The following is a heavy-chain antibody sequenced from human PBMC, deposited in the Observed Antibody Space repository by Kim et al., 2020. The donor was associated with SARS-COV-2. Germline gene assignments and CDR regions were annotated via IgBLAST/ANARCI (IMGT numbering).Heavy chain of an antibody. CDR1: GLTFSSYG. V-gene: IGHV3-33*01. D-gene: IGHD5-18*01. Sequence: GGSLRLSCAASGLTFSSYGMHWVSQAPGKGLEWVAVIWYDGSNKYYADSVKGRFTISRDNSKNTLYLQMNSLRAEDTAVYYCAVGYSYGLYAFDIWGQGTIVTVSS. CDR3: AVGYSYGLYAFDI. J-gene: IGHJ3*02. CDR2: IWYDGSNK.